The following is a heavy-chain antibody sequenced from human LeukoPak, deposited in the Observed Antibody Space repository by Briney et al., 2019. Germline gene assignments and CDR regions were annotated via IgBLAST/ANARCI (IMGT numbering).Heavy chain of an antibody. CDR2: IYYSGST. D-gene: IGHD2-2*01. V-gene: IGHV4-31*03. CDR3: ASPGEEPAAIG. Sequence: PSETLSLTCTVSGGSISSGGYYWSWIRQHPGKGLEWIGYIYYSGSTYYNPSLKSRVTISVDTSKNHFSLKLSSVTAADTAVYYCASPGEEPAAIGWGQGTLVTVSS. J-gene: IGHJ4*02. CDR1: GGSISSGGYY.